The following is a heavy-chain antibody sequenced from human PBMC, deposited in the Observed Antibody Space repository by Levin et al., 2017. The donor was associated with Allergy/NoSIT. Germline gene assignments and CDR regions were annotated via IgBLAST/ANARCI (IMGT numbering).Heavy chain of an antibody. J-gene: IGHJ4*02. V-gene: IGHV4-34*01. CDR2: INHSGST. D-gene: IGHD6-13*01. CDR1: GGSFSGYY. CDR3: AIGPGIAAAGTLFFDY. Sequence: RASETLSLTCAVYGGSFSGYYWSWIRQPPGKGLEWIGEINHSGSTNYNPSLKSRVTISVDTSKNQFSLKLSSVTAADTAVYYCAIGPGIAAAGTLFFDYWGQGTLVTVSS.